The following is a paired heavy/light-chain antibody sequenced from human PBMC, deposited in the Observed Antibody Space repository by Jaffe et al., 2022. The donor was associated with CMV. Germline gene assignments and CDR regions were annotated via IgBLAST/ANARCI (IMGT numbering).Heavy chain of an antibody. Sequence: QVQLQESGPRLVKPSETLSLTCAVSGDSISNNYWSWIRQPPGKGLEWIGYIHYSGTTSYNPSLKSRVTISIDTSNHQFSLRLSSVTAADTAVYYCARVTIFGVLTNYYYGMDVWGQGATVTVSS. CDR2: IHYSGTT. CDR1: GDSISNNY. J-gene: IGHJ6*02. D-gene: IGHD3-3*01. V-gene: IGHV4-59*12. CDR3: ARVTIFGVLTNYYYGMDV.
Light chain of an antibody. J-gene: IGKJ4*01. Sequence: AIQLTQSPSSLSASVGDRVTITCRASQGMSSALAWYQQTPGKAPKLLIYHASSLESEVPSRFTGSGSGTDFTLTISNLQPEDFATYYCQQFNPYLAFGGGTKVEIK. CDR2: HAS. V-gene: IGKV1-13*02. CDR3: QQFNPYLA. CDR1: QGMSSA.